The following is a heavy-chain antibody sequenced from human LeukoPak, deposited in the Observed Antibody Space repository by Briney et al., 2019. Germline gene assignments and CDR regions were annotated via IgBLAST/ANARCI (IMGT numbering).Heavy chain of an antibody. CDR3: AKEHSVLAMMRGLDS. CDR2: ISVSGGSI. D-gene: IGHD2-2*01. J-gene: IGHJ4*02. Sequence: GGSLRLSCAASGFTFSNYALHWVRQAPGKGLEWVSGISVSGGSIYYADSVTGRFTISRDNSKDTLYLQMNSLRVEDTALYYCAKEHSVLAMMRGLDSWGQGTLVTVSS. V-gene: IGHV3-23*01. CDR1: GFTFSNYA.